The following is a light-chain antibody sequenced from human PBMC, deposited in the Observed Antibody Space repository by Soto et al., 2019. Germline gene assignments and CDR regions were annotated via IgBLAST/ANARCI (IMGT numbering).Light chain of an antibody. CDR1: SSDVGGYNY. J-gene: IGLJ1*01. CDR3: SSYTSSNTLDV. CDR2: EVS. V-gene: IGLV2-14*01. Sequence: HSALTQPASVSGSPGQSITIPCTGTSSDVGGYNYVSWYQQHPGKAPKLMIYEVSNRPSGVSNRFSGSKSGNTASLTISGLQAEDEADYYCSSYTSSNTLDVFGTGTKVTVL.